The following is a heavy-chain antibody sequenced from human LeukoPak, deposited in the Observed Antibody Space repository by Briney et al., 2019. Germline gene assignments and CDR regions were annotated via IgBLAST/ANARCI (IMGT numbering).Heavy chain of an antibody. CDR2: ISGSGATI. CDR3: AKALRAATPTYYYYYMDV. CDR1: GFTFSDYF. D-gene: IGHD2-2*01. Sequence: GGSLRLSCAASGFTFSDYFMSWIRQAPGKGLEWVSYISGSGATIYYADSVKGRFTISRDNTKNSLYLQMDSLRAEDTAVYYCAKALRAATPTYYYYYMDVWGKGTTVTISS. J-gene: IGHJ6*03. V-gene: IGHV3-11*01.